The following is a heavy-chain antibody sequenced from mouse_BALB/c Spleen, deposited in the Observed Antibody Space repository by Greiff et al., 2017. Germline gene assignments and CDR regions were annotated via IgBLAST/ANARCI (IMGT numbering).Heavy chain of an antibody. CDR3: ASPLYYRAMDD. CDR1: GFNIKDTY. J-gene: IGHJ4*01. Sequence: VQLKESGAELVKPGASVKLSCTASGFNIKDTYMHWVKQRPEQGLEWIGRIDPANGNTKYDPKFQGKATITADTSSNTAYLQLSSLTSEDTAVYYCASPLYYRAMDDWGQGTSVTVSS. D-gene: IGHD2-14*01. CDR2: IDPANGNT. V-gene: IGHV14-3*02.